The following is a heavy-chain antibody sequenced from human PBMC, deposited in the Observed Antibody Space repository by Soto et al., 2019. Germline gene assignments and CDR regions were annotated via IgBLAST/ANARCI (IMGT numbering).Heavy chain of an antibody. CDR1: GFTFSSYG. Sequence: QVQLVESGGGVVQPGRSLRLSRAASGFTFSSYGMHWVRQAPGKGLEWVAVISYDGSNKYYADSVKGRFTISRDNSKNTLYLQMNSLRAEDTAVYYCAKGPPLYCSGGSCYAAFDYWGQGTLVTVSS. CDR3: AKGPPLYCSGGSCYAAFDY. D-gene: IGHD2-15*01. CDR2: ISYDGSNK. J-gene: IGHJ4*02. V-gene: IGHV3-30*18.